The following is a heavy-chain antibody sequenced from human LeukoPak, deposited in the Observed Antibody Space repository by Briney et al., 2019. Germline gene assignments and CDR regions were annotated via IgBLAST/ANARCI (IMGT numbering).Heavy chain of an antibody. D-gene: IGHD6-19*01. V-gene: IGHV3-74*01. CDR1: GFTFSSYW. Sequence: GGSLRLSCAASGFTFSSYWMHWVRQAPGKGLVWVSRINSDGSSTSYADSVKGRFTLSRDNSKSTLYLQMNSLRAEDTAVYYCATFGNGWFKPLDYWGQGTLVTVSS. CDR3: ATFGNGWFKPLDY. J-gene: IGHJ4*02. CDR2: INSDGSST.